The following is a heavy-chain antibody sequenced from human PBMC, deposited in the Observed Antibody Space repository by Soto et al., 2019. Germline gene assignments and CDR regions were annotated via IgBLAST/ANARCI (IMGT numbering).Heavy chain of an antibody. D-gene: IGHD3-10*01. J-gene: IGHJ4*02. CDR1: TGSISGYY. Sequence: SETLSLTCTVSTGSISGYYWSWIRQPPGKGLEWIGYVYSNGDTKYNPSLKSRVTVSLDASKNQFSLNLTSMTAADTAVYYCARGGQFGKYCFDFWGQGTLVTVSS. V-gene: IGHV4-59*13. CDR2: VYSNGDT. CDR3: ARGGQFGKYCFDF.